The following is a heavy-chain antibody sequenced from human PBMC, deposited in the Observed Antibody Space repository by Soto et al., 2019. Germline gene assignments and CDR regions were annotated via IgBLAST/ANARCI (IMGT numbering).Heavy chain of an antibody. D-gene: IGHD6-19*01. V-gene: IGHV3-43*01. CDR1: GFTFDDYT. CDR3: AKVTSAVAGYYYYGMDV. CDR2: ISWDGGST. Sequence: GGSLRLSCAASGFTFDDYTMHWVRQAPGKGLEWVSLISWDGGSTYYADSVKGRFTISRDNSKNSLYLQMNSLRTEDTALYYCAKVTSAVAGYYYYGMDVRGQGTTVTVSS. J-gene: IGHJ6*02.